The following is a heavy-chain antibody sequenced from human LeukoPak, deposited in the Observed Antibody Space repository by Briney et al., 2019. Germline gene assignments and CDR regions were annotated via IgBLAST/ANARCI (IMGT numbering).Heavy chain of an antibody. CDR3: ARTPGRIAAAGSGYYYYYYMDV. CDR2: IIPIFGRA. J-gene: IGHJ6*03. CDR1: GGTFSSYA. V-gene: IGHV1-69*05. Sequence: ASVKVSCKASGGTFSSYAISWVRQAPGQGLEWMGGIIPIFGRANYAQKFQGRVTITTDESTSTAYMELSSLRSEDTAVYYCARTPGRIAAAGSGYYYYYYMDVWGKGTTVTVSS. D-gene: IGHD6-13*01.